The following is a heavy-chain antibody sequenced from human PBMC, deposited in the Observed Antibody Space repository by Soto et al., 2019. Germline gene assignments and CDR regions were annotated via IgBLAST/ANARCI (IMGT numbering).Heavy chain of an antibody. CDR2: ISHDGTRK. D-gene: IGHD2-15*01. V-gene: IGHV3-30-3*01. Sequence: QVQLVESGGGVVQPGKSLRLSCVASGLTFSTYPMHWVRQAPGKGLEWVSFISHDGTRKSYTQSVKGRFTISRDNSKNTLYLQMNSLKPEDTAVYYCARDWARSASRYFQDWGQGTLVTVTS. CDR3: ARDWARSASRYFQD. CDR1: GLTFSTYP. J-gene: IGHJ1*01.